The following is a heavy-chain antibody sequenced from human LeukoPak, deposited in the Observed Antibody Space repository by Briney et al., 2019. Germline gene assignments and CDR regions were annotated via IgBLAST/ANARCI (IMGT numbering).Heavy chain of an antibody. CDR1: GGSFSGYY. D-gene: IGHD1-26*01. V-gene: IGHV4-34*01. CDR2: INHSGST. J-gene: IGHJ4*02. CDR3: ARLPPRSSYFDY. Sequence: SETLSLTCAVYGGSFSGYYWSWIRQPPGKGLEWIGEINHSGSTNYNPSLKSRVTISVDTSKNQFSLKLSSVTAADTAVYYCARLPPRSSYFDYWGQGTLVTVSS.